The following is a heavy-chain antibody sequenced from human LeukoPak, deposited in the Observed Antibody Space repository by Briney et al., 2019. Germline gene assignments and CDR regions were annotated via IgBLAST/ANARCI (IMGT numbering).Heavy chain of an antibody. V-gene: IGHV3-23*01. D-gene: IGHD3-22*01. CDR2: ITETGDTI. CDR3: ATPRITMVVVGWYFDL. Sequence: PGGSLRLSCAASGFTFSSYAMSWVRQAPGKGLEWVSDITETGDTIYYADSVKGRFTISRDNSKNTLYLQMNSLRAEDTAIYYCATPRITMVVVGWYFDLWGRGTRVTVSS. J-gene: IGHJ2*01. CDR1: GFTFSSYA.